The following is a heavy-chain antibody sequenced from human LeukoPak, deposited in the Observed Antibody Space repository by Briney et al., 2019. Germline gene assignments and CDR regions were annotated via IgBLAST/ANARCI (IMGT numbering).Heavy chain of an antibody. CDR2: IYTSGST. J-gene: IGHJ4*02. CDR1: GGSISSDSYY. Sequence: PSETLSLTCTVSGGSISSDSYYWNWLRQPAGKGLEWIGRIYTSGSTKYNPSLKSRVTISRDTSKNQFSLKLSSVTAADTAVYYCARVGGQVYWGQGTLVTVSS. V-gene: IGHV4-61*02. D-gene: IGHD3/OR15-3a*01. CDR3: ARVGGQVY.